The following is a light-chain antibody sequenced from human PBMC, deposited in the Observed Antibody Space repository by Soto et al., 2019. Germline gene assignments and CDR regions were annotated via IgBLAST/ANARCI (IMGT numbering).Light chain of an antibody. CDR3: QQYGSSPGT. CDR2: ETS. CDR1: QSVRDSH. J-gene: IGKJ1*01. Sequence: EIVFTQSRGTPPLAPGERATLSCRASQSVRDSHLAWYQQKPVQAPSLLIYETSSRATGIPDRFRGSGSGTEFALNITRVEPEDVAMYFCQQYGSSPGTFGHGTKVEI. V-gene: IGKV3-20*01.